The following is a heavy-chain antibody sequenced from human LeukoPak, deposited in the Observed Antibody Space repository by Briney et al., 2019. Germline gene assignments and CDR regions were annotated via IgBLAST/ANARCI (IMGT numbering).Heavy chain of an antibody. D-gene: IGHD2-15*01. CDR3: ARLSTVAALRRHYYYYMDV. V-gene: IGHV4-34*01. CDR2: INHSGST. Sequence: PSETLSLTCAVYGGSFSGYYWSWIRQPPGKGLEWIGEINHSGSTNYNPSLKSRVTISVDTSKNQFSLKLSSVTAADTAVYYCARLSTVAALRRHYYYYMDVWGKGTTVTISS. CDR1: GGSFSGYY. J-gene: IGHJ6*03.